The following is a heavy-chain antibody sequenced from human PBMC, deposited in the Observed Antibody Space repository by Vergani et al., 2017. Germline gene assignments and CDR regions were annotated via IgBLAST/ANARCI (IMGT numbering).Heavy chain of an antibody. CDR2: ISGSGGST. V-gene: IGHV3-23*01. CDR3: ARVSSQDGPYGGPLYFDY. D-gene: IGHD4-23*01. Sequence: EVQLLESGGGLVQPGGSLRLSCAASGFTFSSYAMSWVRQAPGKGLEWVSAISGSGGSTYYADSVKGRFTISRDNSKNTLYLQMNSLRAEDTAVYYCARVSSQDGPYGGPLYFDYWGQGTLVTVSS. J-gene: IGHJ4*02. CDR1: GFTFSSYA.